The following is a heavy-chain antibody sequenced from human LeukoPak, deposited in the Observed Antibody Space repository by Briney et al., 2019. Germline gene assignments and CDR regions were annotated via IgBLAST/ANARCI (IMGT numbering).Heavy chain of an antibody. Sequence: GGSLRLSCAASGFRFSSYGMHWVRQAPGKGLEWVAVISYDESNKFYEDSVKGRFTISRDNSKNTLYLQMSSLRAEDTAVYYCAKGGGTGYSSSWFSNWGQGTLVTVSS. CDR3: AKGGGTGYSSSWFSN. CDR1: GFRFSSYG. CDR2: ISYDESNK. J-gene: IGHJ4*02. D-gene: IGHD6-13*01. V-gene: IGHV3-30*18.